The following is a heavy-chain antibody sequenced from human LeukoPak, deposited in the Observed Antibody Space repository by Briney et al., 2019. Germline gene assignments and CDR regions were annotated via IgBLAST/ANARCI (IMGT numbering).Heavy chain of an antibody. CDR2: IYHSGST. D-gene: IGHD2-21*01. J-gene: IGHJ4*02. CDR3: ARIPKDSYYFDY. CDR1: GGSISSGGYS. Sequence: SQTLSLTCAVSGGSISSGGYSWSWIRQPPGKGLEWIGYIYHSGSTYYNPSLKSRVTISVDRSKNQFSLKLSSVTAADTAVYYCARIPKDSYYFDYWGQGTLVTVSS. V-gene: IGHV4-30-2*01.